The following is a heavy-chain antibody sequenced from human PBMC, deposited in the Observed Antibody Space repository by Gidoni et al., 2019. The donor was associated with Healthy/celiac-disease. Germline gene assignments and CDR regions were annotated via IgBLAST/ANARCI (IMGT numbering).Heavy chain of an antibody. Sequence: EVQLVESGGGLVQPGSSLRLSCAASGFTFDDYAMHWVRQAPGKGLEWVSGISWNSGSIGYADSVKGRFTISRDNAKNSLYLQMNSLRAEDTALYYCAKDSSSGSYYAVLDYWGQGTLVTVSS. CDR3: AKDSSSGSYYAVLDY. V-gene: IGHV3-9*01. D-gene: IGHD1-26*01. CDR2: ISWNSGSI. CDR1: GFTFDDYA. J-gene: IGHJ4*02.